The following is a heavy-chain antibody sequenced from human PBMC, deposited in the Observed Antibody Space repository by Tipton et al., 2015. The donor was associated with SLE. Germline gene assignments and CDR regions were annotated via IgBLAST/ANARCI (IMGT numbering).Heavy chain of an antibody. CDR1: GFNVSSNY. J-gene: IGHJ6*03. V-gene: IGHV3-53*01. D-gene: IGHD2/OR15-2a*01. CDR2: IYSGGTT. CDR3: ATDPFVMDV. Sequence: SLRLSCAASGFNVSSNYMNWVRQAPGKGLEWVSVIYSGGTTYYADSVKGRFTISRDNSKSTLFLQMSSLRAEDTAIYYCATDPFVMDVWGKGTTVTVSS.